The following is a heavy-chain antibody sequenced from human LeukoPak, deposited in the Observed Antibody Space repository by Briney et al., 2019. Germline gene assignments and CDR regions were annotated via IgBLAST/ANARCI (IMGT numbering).Heavy chain of an antibody. CDR1: GFTFDDYA. CDR3: AKGSIGWSTDAFDI. J-gene: IGHJ3*02. CDR2: INWYTNSR. Sequence: PGGSLRLSCAASGFTFDDYAMPWVRQAPGKGLEWVSGINWYTNSRKYADCVKGRFTISRDNANNSLYLQMNSRRAEDTAFYYCAKGSIGWSTDAFDIWGQGTMVTVSS. V-gene: IGHV3-9*01. D-gene: IGHD6-19*01.